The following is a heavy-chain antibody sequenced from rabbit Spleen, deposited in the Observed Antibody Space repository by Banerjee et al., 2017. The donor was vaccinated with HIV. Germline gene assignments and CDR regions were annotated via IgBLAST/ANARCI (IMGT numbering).Heavy chain of an antibody. CDR1: GFSFTSTYW. Sequence: QSLEESGGGLVKPGASLTLTCKASGFSFTSTYWICWVRQAPGKGLEWIGCINTVSGSTYYASWAKGRFTISKTSTTTVTLQMTSLTAADTATYFCARTDGASYNGLALWGPGTLVTVS. V-gene: IGHV1S40*01. CDR3: ARTDGASYNGLAL. D-gene: IGHD1-1*01. CDR2: INTVSGST. J-gene: IGHJ6*01.